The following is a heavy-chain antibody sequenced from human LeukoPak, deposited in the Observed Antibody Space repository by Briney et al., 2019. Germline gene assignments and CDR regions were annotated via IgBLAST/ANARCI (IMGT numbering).Heavy chain of an antibody. D-gene: IGHD6-19*01. Sequence: GGSLRLSCAASGFTFSNSAMYWVRQAPGKGLEFVSVISTNGDRTYYADSVKGRFTISRDNSKNTLYLQMGSPRADDMAVYYCARGLAISSSGWYDTFDYWGQGALVTVSS. J-gene: IGHJ4*02. CDR1: GFTFSNSA. CDR2: ISTNGDRT. CDR3: ARGLAISSSGWYDTFDY. V-gene: IGHV3-64*02.